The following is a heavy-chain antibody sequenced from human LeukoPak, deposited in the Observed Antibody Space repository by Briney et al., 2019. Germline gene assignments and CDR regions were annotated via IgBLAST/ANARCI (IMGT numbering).Heavy chain of an antibody. CDR2: FDPEDGGT. CDR1: GYTLTELS. CDR3: ATRRPSQWPTLGAYFDY. D-gene: IGHD6-19*01. V-gene: IGHV1-24*01. J-gene: IGHJ4*02. Sequence: ASVKVSCKVSGYTLTELSMHWVRQAPGKGLEWMGGFDPEDGGTIYAQKFQGRVTMTEDTSTDTAYMELSSLRSEDTAVYYCATRRPSQWPTLGAYFDYWGQGTLVTVSS.